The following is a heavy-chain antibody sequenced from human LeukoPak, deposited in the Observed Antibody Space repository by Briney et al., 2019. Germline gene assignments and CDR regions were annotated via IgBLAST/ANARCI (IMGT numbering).Heavy chain of an antibody. V-gene: IGHV3-30-3*01. CDR2: ISSDGSNR. CDR1: GLTFRNYA. CDR3: ASAAATMTNLRLVDY. D-gene: IGHD4-17*01. J-gene: IGHJ4*02. Sequence: GGSLRLSCTASGLTFRNYAMQWVRQAPGKGLEWVTVISSDGSNRFYTDSVKGRFTISRDNSMNTQYLQMNSLNTEDTAVYYCASAAATMTNLRLVDYWGQGTLVTVSS.